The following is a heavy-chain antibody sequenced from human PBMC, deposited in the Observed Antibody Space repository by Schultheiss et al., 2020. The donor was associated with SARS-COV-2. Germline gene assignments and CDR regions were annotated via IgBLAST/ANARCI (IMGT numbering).Heavy chain of an antibody. CDR1: GFTFSSYG. V-gene: IGHV3-33*06. Sequence: GGSLRLSCAASGFTFSSYGMHWVRQAPGKGLEWVAVIWYDGSNKYYADSVKGRFTISRDNSKNTLYLQMNSLRAEDTAVYYCAKFSTGVVPAASVFGYWGQGTLVTVSS. J-gene: IGHJ4*02. D-gene: IGHD2-2*01. CDR3: AKFSTGVVPAASVFGY. CDR2: IWYDGSNK.